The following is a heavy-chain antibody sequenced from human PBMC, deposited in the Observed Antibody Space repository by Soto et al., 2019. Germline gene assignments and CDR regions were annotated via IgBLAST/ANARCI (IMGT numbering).Heavy chain of an antibody. V-gene: IGHV1-69*13. CDR1: GGTFSSYA. J-gene: IGHJ6*02. Sequence: SVKVSCKASGGTFSSYAISWVRQAPGQGLEWMGGIIPIFGTANYAQKFQGRVTITADESKNQFSLKLSSVTAADTAVYYCARGLVIRPYYYHGMDVWGQGTTVTVSS. CDR3: ARGLVIRPYYYHGMDV. CDR2: IIPIFGTA. D-gene: IGHD3-9*01.